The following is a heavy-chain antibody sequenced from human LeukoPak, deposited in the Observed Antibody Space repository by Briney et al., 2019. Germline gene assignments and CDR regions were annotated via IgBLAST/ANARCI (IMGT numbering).Heavy chain of an antibody. J-gene: IGHJ4*02. CDR2: INHSGST. Sequence: PSETLSLTCAVYGGSFSGYYWSWIRQPPGKGLEWIGEINHSGSTNYNPSLKSRVTISVDTSKNQFSLKLSSVTAADTAVYYCARHSKLISDFDYWGQGTLVTVSS. D-gene: IGHD2/OR15-2a*01. V-gene: IGHV4-34*01. CDR3: ARHSKLISDFDY. CDR1: GGSFSGYY.